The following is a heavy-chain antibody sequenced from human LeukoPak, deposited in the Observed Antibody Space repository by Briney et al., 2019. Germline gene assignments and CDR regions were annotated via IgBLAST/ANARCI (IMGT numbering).Heavy chain of an antibody. D-gene: IGHD3-3*01. CDR3: ARAFDWSGYLMDV. CDR2: IIPIFGTA. J-gene: IGHJ6*04. CDR1: GGTFSSYA. V-gene: IGHV1-69*13. Sequence: SVTVSCKAPGGTFSSYAISWVRQAPGPGLEGMGGIIPIFGTANYAQKFQGRVTSTEDESTSTAYMELSSPRSEDTAVYYCARAFDWSGYLMDVWGKGTTVTVSS.